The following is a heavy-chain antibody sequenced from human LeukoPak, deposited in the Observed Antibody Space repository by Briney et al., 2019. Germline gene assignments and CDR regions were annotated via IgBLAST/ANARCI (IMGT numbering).Heavy chain of an antibody. V-gene: IGHV4-30-4*01. CDR1: GGSISSGEYY. D-gene: IGHD3-22*01. CDR3: ARVNHDSRDFDY. Sequence: SETLSLTCTVSGGSISSGEYYWSWIRQPPGKGLEWIGYIYYSGSTYYNPSLKSRVTISVDTSKNQFSLKLSSVTAADTAVYYCARVNHDSRDFDYWGQGTLVTVSS. CDR2: IYYSGST. J-gene: IGHJ4*02.